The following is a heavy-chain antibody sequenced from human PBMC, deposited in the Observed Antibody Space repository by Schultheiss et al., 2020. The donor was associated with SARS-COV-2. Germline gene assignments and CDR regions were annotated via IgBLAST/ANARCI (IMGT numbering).Heavy chain of an antibody. CDR3: AKPRDIVVVVAATSFDY. Sequence: SETLSLTCTVSGGSISSGSYYWSWIRQPAGKGLEWIGRIYTSGSTNYNPSLKSRVTISVDTSKNQFSLKLSSVTAADTAVYYCAKPRDIVVVVAATSFDYWGQGTLVTVSS. D-gene: IGHD2-15*01. V-gene: IGHV4-61*02. J-gene: IGHJ4*02. CDR2: IYTSGST. CDR1: GGSISSGSYY.